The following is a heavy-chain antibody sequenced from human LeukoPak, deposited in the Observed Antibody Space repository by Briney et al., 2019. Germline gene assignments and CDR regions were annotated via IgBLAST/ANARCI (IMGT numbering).Heavy chain of an antibody. D-gene: IGHD3-22*01. CDR1: GLTFSSYA. V-gene: IGHV3-30-3*01. CDR3: ARQDSSGYYYDY. J-gene: IGHJ4*02. CDR2: MSDDGTNQ. Sequence: GSLRLSCAASGLTFSSYAMHWVRQTPGKGPEWVAFMSDDGTNQYYADSVKGRFSISRDNSKNTLYLQMNGLRAEDTALYYCARQDSSGYYYDYWSQGSLVTVSS.